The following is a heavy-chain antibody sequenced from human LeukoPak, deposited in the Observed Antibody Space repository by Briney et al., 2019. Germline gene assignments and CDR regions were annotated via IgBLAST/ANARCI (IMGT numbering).Heavy chain of an antibody. CDR1: GGTFSSYA. V-gene: IGHV1-69*05. CDR2: IIPIFGTA. Sequence: SVKVSCKASGGTFSSYAISWVRQAPGQGLEWMGGIIPIFGTANYAQKFQGRVTITTDESTSTAYMELSSLRSEDTAVYYCARDGSSIAARPYYYMDVWGKGATVTVSS. D-gene: IGHD6-6*01. CDR3: ARDGSSIAARPYYYMDV. J-gene: IGHJ6*03.